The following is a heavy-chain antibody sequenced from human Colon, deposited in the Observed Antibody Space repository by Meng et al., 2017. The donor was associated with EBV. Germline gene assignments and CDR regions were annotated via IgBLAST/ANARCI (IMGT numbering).Heavy chain of an antibody. Sequence: RLEVSAPGLVNPSQTLSLTCTVSGGPISSGNHYWSWIRQHPGKGLEYIGYIYYSGSTYYNPSLKSRVIISVDTSKNQFSLRLNSVTAADTAVYYCASLYGDSSVWYLDLWGRGTLVTVSS. V-gene: IGHV4-31*03. CDR2: IYYSGST. CDR1: GGPISSGNHY. D-gene: IGHD4-17*01. CDR3: ASLYGDSSVWYLDL. J-gene: IGHJ2*01.